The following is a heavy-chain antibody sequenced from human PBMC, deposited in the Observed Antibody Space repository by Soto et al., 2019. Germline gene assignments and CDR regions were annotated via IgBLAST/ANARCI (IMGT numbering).Heavy chain of an antibody. CDR2: IYHSGTT. V-gene: IGHV4-30-2*01. CDR1: GGSISSGGYS. D-gene: IGHD4-17*01. CDR3: ARAHYGDYGYGMDV. Sequence: SETLSLTCAVSGGSISSGGYSWSWIRQPPGKGLEWIGYIYHSGTTYYNPSLKSRVTISVDRSKNQFSLKLSSVTAADTAVYYCARAHYGDYGYGMDVWGQGTTVTV. J-gene: IGHJ6*02.